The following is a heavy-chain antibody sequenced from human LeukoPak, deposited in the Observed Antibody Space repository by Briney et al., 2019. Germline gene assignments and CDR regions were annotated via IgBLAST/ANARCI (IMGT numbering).Heavy chain of an antibody. CDR3: TTVLRCFELHFFDH. D-gene: IGHD3-9*01. Sequence: ATVKLSCKASGFTLTDYYINWVRQAPGKGLEWMGCVDPEDGETTYAENFHGRVTIIEDASTDTSYMELTSLGAEDTAVYYCTTVLRCFELHFFDHWGQGALVTVSS. CDR1: GFTLTDYY. V-gene: IGHV1-69-2*01. J-gene: IGHJ4*02. CDR2: VDPEDGET.